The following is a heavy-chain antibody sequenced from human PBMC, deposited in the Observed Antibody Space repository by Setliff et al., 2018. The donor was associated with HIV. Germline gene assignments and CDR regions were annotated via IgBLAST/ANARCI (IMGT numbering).Heavy chain of an antibody. V-gene: IGHV1-18*01. CDR2: ISAYNGNT. D-gene: IGHD5-18*01. CDR3: ARDYLSHSNIRPCPRLSGCSFADTACSWNCL. CDR1: GYTFTSYG. J-gene: IGHJ2*01. Sequence: ASVKVSCKASGYTFTSYGISWVRQAPGQGLEWMGWISAYNGNTNYAQKLQGRVTMTTDTSTSTAYMELRSLRSDDTAVYYCARDYLSHSNIRPCPRLSGCSFADTACSWNCLW.